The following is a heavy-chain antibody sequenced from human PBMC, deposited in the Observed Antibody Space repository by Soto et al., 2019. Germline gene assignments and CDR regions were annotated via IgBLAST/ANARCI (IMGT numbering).Heavy chain of an antibody. D-gene: IGHD6-19*01. CDR3: AGDSSGWYGYYSYGMDV. J-gene: IGHJ6*02. CDR1: GYTFTGYY. V-gene: IGHV1-2*02. CDR2: INPNSGGT. Sequence: ASVKVSCKASGYTFTGYYMHWVRQAPGQGLEWMGWINPNSGGTNYAQKFQGRVTMTRDTSISTAYMELSRLRSDDTAVYYCAGDSSGWYGYYSYGMDVWGQGTTVTVSS.